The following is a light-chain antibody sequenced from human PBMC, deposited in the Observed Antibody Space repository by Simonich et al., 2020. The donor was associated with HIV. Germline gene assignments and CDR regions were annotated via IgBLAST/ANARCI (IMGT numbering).Light chain of an antibody. CDR3: QQYYSTPIT. J-gene: IGKJ5*01. CDR1: QSVFYSSNNKNY. V-gene: IGKV4-1*01. CDR2: WAS. Sequence: DIVMTQSPDSLAVSLGERATINCKSSQSVFYSSNNKNYLAWYQQKTGLPPKLLIYWASTRESGVPARFSGSGSGTDFTLTISSLQAEDVAVYYCQQYYSTPITFGQGTRLEIK.